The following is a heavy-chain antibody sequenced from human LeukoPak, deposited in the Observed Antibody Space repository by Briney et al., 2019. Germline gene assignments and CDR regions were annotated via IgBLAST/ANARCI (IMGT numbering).Heavy chain of an antibody. CDR2: ISSSSSYI. CDR3: ASNLVPAPPNYYYYMDL. V-gene: IGHV3-21*01. CDR1: GFTFSSYS. J-gene: IGHJ6*03. D-gene: IGHD2-2*01. Sequence: PGGSLRLSCAASGFTFSSYSMNWVRQAPGKGLEWVSSISSSSSYIYYADSVKGRFTISRDNAKNSLYLQMNSLRAEDTAVYYCASNLVPAPPNYYYYMDLWGKGTTVTVSS.